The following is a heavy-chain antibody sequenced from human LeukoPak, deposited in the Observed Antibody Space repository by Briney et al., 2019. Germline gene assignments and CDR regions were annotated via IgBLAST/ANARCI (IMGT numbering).Heavy chain of an antibody. CDR3: AKHDSSSYF. D-gene: IGHD3-22*01. J-gene: IGHJ4*02. CDR1: GFTFSNYA. V-gene: IGHV3-30*04. CDR2: ISYDGSNK. Sequence: GGSLRLSCAASGFTFSNYAMHWVRQAPGKGLEWVAVISYDGSNKYFADSVKGRFTISRDNSKNTLYLQMNSLRAEGTAVYYCAKHDSSSYFWGQGALVTVSS.